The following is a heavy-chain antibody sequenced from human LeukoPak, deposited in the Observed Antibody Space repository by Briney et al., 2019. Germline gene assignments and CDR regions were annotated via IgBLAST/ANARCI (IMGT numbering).Heavy chain of an antibody. CDR3: AREVAGSFDY. D-gene: IGHD6-19*01. V-gene: IGHV3-11*06. J-gene: IGHJ4*02. CDR2: ITSSSSYR. CDR1: GFTFSDYY. Sequence: PGGSLRLSCAASGFTFSDYYMNWIRPAPGKGLEWVSYITSSSSYRDYADSVRGRFTISRDNAKKSLYLQMNSLRAEDTAVYYCAREVAGSFDYWGQGTLVTVSS.